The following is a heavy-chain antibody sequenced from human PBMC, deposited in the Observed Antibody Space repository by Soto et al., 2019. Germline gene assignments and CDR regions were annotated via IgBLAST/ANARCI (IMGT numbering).Heavy chain of an antibody. CDR2: IKQDGSDK. J-gene: IGHJ4*02. Sequence: GGSLRLSCAVSGFTFNNYWMSWVRQAPGKGLEWVANIKQDGSDKYYVDSLKGRFTISRDNAKNTLYLQMNSLRAEDTAVYYCASGRYTSGWYPDYFDYWGQGTLVTVSS. CDR1: GFTFNNYW. CDR3: ASGRYTSGWYPDYFDY. D-gene: IGHD6-19*01. V-gene: IGHV3-7*03.